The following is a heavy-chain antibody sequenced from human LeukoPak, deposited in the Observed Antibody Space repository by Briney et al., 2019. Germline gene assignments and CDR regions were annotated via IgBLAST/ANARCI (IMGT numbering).Heavy chain of an antibody. D-gene: IGHD6-19*01. J-gene: IGHJ5*02. CDR3: ARDFVAGPYNWFDP. V-gene: IGHV4-30-4*08. CDR2: IYYSGST. CDR1: GGSISRGDYY. Sequence: PSQTLSLTCSVSGGSISRGDYYWSWIRQPPGKGLEWIGYIYYSGSTYYNPSLKSRVTISVDTSKNQFSLKLSSVTAADTAVYYCARDFVAGPYNWFDPWGQGTLVTVSS.